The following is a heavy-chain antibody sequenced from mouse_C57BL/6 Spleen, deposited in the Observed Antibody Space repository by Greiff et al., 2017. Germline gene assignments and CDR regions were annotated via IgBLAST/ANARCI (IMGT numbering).Heavy chain of an antibody. CDR3: ARGGYDSSYAMDY. CDR2: IDPSDSYT. V-gene: IGHV1-69*01. J-gene: IGHJ4*01. CDR1: GYTFTSYW. Sequence: QVQLQQPGAELVMPGASVKLSCKASGYTFTSYWMHWVKQRPGQGLEWIGEIDPSDSYTNYNQKFKGKSTLTVDKSSSTAYMQLSSLTSEDSAVDYCARGGYDSSYAMDYWGQGTSVTVSS. D-gene: IGHD2-2*01.